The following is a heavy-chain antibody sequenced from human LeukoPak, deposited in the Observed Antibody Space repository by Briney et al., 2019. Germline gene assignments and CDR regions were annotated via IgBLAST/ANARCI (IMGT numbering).Heavy chain of an antibody. CDR3: ARHGGGRSSSLYYYYYMDV. D-gene: IGHD6-6*01. V-gene: IGHV4-4*09. J-gene: IGHJ6*03. CDR2: IYISGST. CDR1: GGSISSYY. Sequence: SETLSHTCTVSGGSISSYYWSWIRQPPGKGLEWIGYIYISGSTNYNPSLKSRVTISVDTSKNQFSLKLSSVTAADTAVYYCARHGGGRSSSLYYYYYMDVWGKGTTVTVSS.